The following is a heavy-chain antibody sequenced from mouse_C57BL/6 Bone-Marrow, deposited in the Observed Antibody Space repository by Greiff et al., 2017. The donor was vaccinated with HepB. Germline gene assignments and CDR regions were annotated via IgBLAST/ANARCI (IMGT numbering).Heavy chain of an antibody. V-gene: IGHV1-69*01. D-gene: IGHD2-10*02. CDR1: GYTFTSYW. CDR3: SRWAVWETGY. Sequence: QVQLQQPGAELVMPGASVKLSCKASGYTFTSYWMHWVKQRPGQGLEWIGEIDPSDSYTNYNHKFKGKSTLTVDKSSSTAYMQLSSLTSEDSAVYYWSRWAVWETGYWGQGTTLTVSS. CDR2: IDPSDSYT. J-gene: IGHJ2*01.